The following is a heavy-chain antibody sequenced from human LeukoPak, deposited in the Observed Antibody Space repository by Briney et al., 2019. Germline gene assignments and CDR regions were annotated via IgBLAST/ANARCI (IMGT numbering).Heavy chain of an antibody. CDR3: ARDDIVVVPAAIPNDY. J-gene: IGHJ4*02. CDR1: GYTFTSYG. D-gene: IGHD2-2*02. Sequence: ASVKVSCKASGYTFTSYGISWVRQAPGQGLEWMGWIGAYNGNTNYAQKLQGRVTMTTDTSTSTAYMELRSLRSDDTAVYYCARDDIVVVPAAIPNDYWGQGTLVTVSS. CDR2: IGAYNGNT. V-gene: IGHV1-18*01.